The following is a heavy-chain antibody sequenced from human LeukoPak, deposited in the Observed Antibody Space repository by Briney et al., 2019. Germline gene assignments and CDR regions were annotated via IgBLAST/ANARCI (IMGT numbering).Heavy chain of an antibody. CDR3: ARCSSSGWSGSFDY. Sequence: NPSETLSLTCTVSGGSISSYYWSWIRQPTGKGLEWIGYIYYSGSTNYNPSLKSRVTISVDTSKNQFSLKLSSVTAADTAVYYCARCSSSGWSGSFDYWGQGTLVTVSS. V-gene: IGHV4-59*08. D-gene: IGHD6-19*01. J-gene: IGHJ4*02. CDR2: IYYSGST. CDR1: GGSISSYY.